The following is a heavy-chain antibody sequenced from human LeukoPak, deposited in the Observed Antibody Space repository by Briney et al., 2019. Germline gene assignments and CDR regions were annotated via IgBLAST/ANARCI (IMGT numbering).Heavy chain of an antibody. CDR3: ASRRGAVAGTAFDI. V-gene: IGHV3-21*01. CDR2: ISDGSSHI. Sequence: PGGSLRLSCVASGFTFSNFAMDWVRQAPGKGLEWVSSISDGSSHIYYADSVKGRFTISRDNAKNSLYLQMNSLRAEDTAVYYCASRRGAVAGTAFDIWGQGTMVTVSS. D-gene: IGHD6-19*01. J-gene: IGHJ3*02. CDR1: GFTFSNFA.